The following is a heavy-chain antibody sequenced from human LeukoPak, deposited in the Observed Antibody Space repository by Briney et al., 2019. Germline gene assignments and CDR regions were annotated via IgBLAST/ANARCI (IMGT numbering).Heavy chain of an antibody. CDR3: AKLGDSST. V-gene: IGHV6-1*01. Sequence: SQTLSLTCAISGDSVSSKSAAWSWIRQSPSRGLEWLGRTYYRSKRYNEYAVSVKSRIVINPDTSKNQFSLHLNSVTPEDTAMYYCAKLGDSSTWGQGTLVTVSS. J-gene: IGHJ5*02. CDR1: GDSVSSKSAA. CDR2: TYYRSKRYN. D-gene: IGHD6-19*01.